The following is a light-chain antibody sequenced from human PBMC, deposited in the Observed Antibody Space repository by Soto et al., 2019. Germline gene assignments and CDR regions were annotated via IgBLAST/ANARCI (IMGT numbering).Light chain of an antibody. CDR2: DAS. J-gene: IGKJ4*01. V-gene: IGKV3D-20*02. CDR1: QRVSANY. Sequence: ETVLTQSPGTLSLSPGETATLSCRASQRVSANYLAWYQHKPGQAPRLLIYDASTRATGTPDRFSGSGSETDFTLTISSLEPEDFATYYCQQSYSTPLTFGGGTKVDIK. CDR3: QQSYSTPLT.